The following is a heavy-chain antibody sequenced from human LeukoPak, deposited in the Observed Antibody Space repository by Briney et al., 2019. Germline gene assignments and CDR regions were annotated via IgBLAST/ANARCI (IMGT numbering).Heavy chain of an antibody. CDR2: ISYDGSNK. V-gene: IGHV3-30*18. J-gene: IGHJ4*02. Sequence: GSLRLSCAASGFTFNSYNMNWVRQAPGKGLEWVAVISYDGSNKYYADSVKGRFTISRDNSKNTLYLQMNSLRAEDTAVYYCAKTPLYSNYYDYWGQGTLVTVSS. CDR3: AKTPLYSNYYDY. D-gene: IGHD4-11*01. CDR1: GFTFNSYN.